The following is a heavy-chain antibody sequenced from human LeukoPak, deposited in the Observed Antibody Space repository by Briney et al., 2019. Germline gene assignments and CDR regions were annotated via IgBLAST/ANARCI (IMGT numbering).Heavy chain of an antibody. CDR1: GYTFTSYD. V-gene: IGHV1-8*03. D-gene: IGHD6-13*01. CDR3: ARGQGYSSSWRIDP. CDR2: MNPNSGNT. Sequence: GASVKVSCKASGYTFTSYDINWVRQATGQGLEWMGWMNPNSGNTGYAQKFQGRVTITRNTSISTAYMELSSLRSEDTAVYYCARGQGYSSSWRIDPWGQGTLVTVSS. J-gene: IGHJ5*02.